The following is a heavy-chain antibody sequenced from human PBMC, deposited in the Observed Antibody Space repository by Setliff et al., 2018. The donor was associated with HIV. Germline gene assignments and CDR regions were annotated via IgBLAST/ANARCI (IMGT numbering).Heavy chain of an antibody. Sequence: KPSETLSLTCTVSGGSITGYYWSWIRQPPGKGLEWIGWIYYSGNTRYNPSLKSRVTMSVDTSKNQFSLRLSSVTAAETAVYYCARGVARQVVIDRWFDPWGQGTPVTVSS. J-gene: IGHJ5*02. V-gene: IGHV4-59*12. CDR2: IYYSGNT. CDR1: GGSITGYY. D-gene: IGHD2-21*01. CDR3: ARGVARQVVIDRWFDP.